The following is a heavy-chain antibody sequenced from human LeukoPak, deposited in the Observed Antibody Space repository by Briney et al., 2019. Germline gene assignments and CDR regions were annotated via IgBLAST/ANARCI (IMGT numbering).Heavy chain of an antibody. J-gene: IGHJ4*02. CDR1: GFTFSTYW. Sequence: GGSLRLSCAASGFTFSTYWMHWVRQAPGKGLVWVSRLHSDGTSTSYADSVRGRFTISRDNARNTLYLQMNTLGAEDTAVYYCARSAWPYYFDYWGQGTLVTVSS. CDR3: ARSAWPYYFDY. CDR2: LHSDGTST. V-gene: IGHV3-74*01.